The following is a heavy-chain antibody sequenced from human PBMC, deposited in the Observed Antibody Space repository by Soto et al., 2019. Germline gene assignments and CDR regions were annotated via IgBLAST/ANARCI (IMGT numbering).Heavy chain of an antibody. CDR2: ISGSGGST. V-gene: IGHV3-23*01. Sequence: GGSLRLSCAASGFTFSSYAMSWVRQAPGKGLEWVSAISGSGGSTYYADSVKGRFTISRENSKNTLYLQMNSLRAEDTAVYYCASPPEDYYDSSGYGAFDIWGQGTMVTVSS. CDR3: ASPPEDYYDSSGYGAFDI. CDR1: GFTFSSYA. D-gene: IGHD3-22*01. J-gene: IGHJ3*02.